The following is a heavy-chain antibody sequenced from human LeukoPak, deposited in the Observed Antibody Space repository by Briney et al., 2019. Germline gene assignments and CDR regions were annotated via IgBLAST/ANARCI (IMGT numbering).Heavy chain of an antibody. V-gene: IGHV4-61*02. J-gene: IGHJ4*02. Sequence: KPSETLSLTCTVSGGSISSGSYYWSWIRQPAGKGLEWIGRIYTSGSTNYNPSLKSRVTISVDTSKNQFSLKLSSVTAADTAVYYCAGQEYGDSGQWGQGTLVTVSS. D-gene: IGHD4-17*01. CDR3: AGQEYGDSGQ. CDR1: GGSISSGSYY. CDR2: IYTSGST.